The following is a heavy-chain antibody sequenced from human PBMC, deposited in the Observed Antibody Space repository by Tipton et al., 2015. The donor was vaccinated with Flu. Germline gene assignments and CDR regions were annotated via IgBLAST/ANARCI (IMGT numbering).Heavy chain of an antibody. Sequence: TLSLTCAVPGVSISSGGYYWSWIRQHPGKGLEWIGYIYFTGKTYYNSSLQSRVSISVDTSKNQFSLRLNSVTAADTAVYYCARAPYSDYDTSGSSFDYWGQGTLVTVSS. CDR3: ARAPYSDYDTSGSSFDY. CDR2: IYFTGKT. CDR1: GVSISSGGYY. D-gene: IGHD3-22*01. V-gene: IGHV4-31*11. J-gene: IGHJ4*02.